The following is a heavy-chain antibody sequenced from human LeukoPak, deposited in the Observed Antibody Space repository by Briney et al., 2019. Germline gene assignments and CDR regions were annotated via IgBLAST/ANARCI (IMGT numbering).Heavy chain of an antibody. CDR1: DDSVGSSRYY. CDR2: IYYSGST. V-gene: IGHV4-39*01. CDR3: ARELYHTMVRGNNWFDP. Sequence: PTETLSLTCTVSDDSVGSSRYYWGWIRQPPGKGLEWIGSIYYSGSTYYNPSLKGRVTISVDTSKNQFSLKLSSVTAADTAVYYCARELYHTMVRGNNWFDPWGQGTLVTVSS. D-gene: IGHD3-10*01. J-gene: IGHJ5*02.